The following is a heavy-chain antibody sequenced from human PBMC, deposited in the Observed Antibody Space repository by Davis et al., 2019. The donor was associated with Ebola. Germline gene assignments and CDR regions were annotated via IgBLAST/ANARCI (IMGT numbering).Heavy chain of an antibody. D-gene: IGHD4-17*01. CDR1: GFTFSSYW. CDR3: VRTTYGAPEY. J-gene: IGHJ4*02. CDR2: INPDGSFT. Sequence: PGGSLRLSCAASGFTFSSYWMHWVRQAPGKGLVWVSRINPDGSFTDYADSVKGRFSISRDSTSSTLYLQMNSLTAEDTAVYYCVRTTYGAPEYWGQGTLVTVSS. V-gene: IGHV3-74*01.